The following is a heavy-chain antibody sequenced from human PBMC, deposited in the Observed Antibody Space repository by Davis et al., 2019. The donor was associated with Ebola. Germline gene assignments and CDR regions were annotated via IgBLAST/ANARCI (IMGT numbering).Heavy chain of an antibody. CDR3: TVGGIGGMGDY. Sequence: SVKVSCKAVGDTLTSYAMTWVRQAPGQGLEWMGGIIPVFRTANYAQKFQGRVTITADESTRTAYMELNGLRSEDTAVYYCTVGGIGGMGDYWGQGTLVTVSS. J-gene: IGHJ4*02. CDR1: GDTLTSYA. D-gene: IGHD1-26*01. V-gene: IGHV1-69*13. CDR2: IIPVFRTA.